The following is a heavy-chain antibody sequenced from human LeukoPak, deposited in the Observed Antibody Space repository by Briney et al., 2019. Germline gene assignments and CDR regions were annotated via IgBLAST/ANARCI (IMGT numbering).Heavy chain of an antibody. D-gene: IGHD4-17*01. J-gene: IGHJ6*02. V-gene: IGHV3-30*18. CDR3: AKDRLRGGDHFYYGMDV. CDR1: GFTFSSYA. CDR2: ISYDGSNK. Sequence: GGSLRLSCAASGFTFSSYAMNWVRQAPGKGLEWVAVISYDGSNKYYADSVKGRFTISRDNSKNTLYLQMNSLRAEDTAVYYCAKDRLRGGDHFYYGMDVWGQGTTVTVSS.